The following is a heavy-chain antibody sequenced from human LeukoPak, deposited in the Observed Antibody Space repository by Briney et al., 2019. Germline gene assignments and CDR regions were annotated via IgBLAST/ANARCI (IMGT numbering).Heavy chain of an antibody. V-gene: IGHV3-23*01. J-gene: IGHJ6*02. Sequence: GGSLRLSCAASGFTFSSYAMSWVRQAPGKGLEWVSAISGSGGSTYYADSVKGRFTIPRDNSKNTLYLQVNSLRAEDTAVYYCAKVGAYYYYYGMDVWGQGTTVSVSS. CDR1: GFTFSSYA. D-gene: IGHD1-26*01. CDR2: ISGSGGST. CDR3: AKVGAYYYYYGMDV.